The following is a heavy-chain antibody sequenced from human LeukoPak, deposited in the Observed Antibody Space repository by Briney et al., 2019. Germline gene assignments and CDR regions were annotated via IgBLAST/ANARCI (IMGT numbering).Heavy chain of an antibody. CDR2: ISGNGHQT. CDR1: GFAFSRFA. D-gene: IGHD3-22*01. Sequence: QPGGSLRLPCSASGFAFSRFAMTWVRHLPGKGLDWVSTISGNGHQTYYGDSVKGRFSVSRDNSKNILYLQMDSLRADDSALYYCAKDANYYDSSGFFIPFDYWGQGTLVTVSS. V-gene: IGHV3-23*01. CDR3: AKDANYYDSSGFFIPFDY. J-gene: IGHJ4*02.